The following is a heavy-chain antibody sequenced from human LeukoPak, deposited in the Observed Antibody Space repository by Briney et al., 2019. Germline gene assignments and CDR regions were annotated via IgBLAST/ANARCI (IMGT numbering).Heavy chain of an antibody. Sequence: GGSLRLSCAASGFSFSSYWMTWVRQAPGKGLEWVANINQDVSELYYVDSVKGRFTISRDNAKNSLYLQMNSLRAEDTAVYYCARDNTPAVDYCGQGTLVTVSS. CDR3: ARDNTPAVDY. V-gene: IGHV3-7*01. CDR2: INQDVSEL. CDR1: GFSFSSYW. D-gene: IGHD2-2*01. J-gene: IGHJ4*02.